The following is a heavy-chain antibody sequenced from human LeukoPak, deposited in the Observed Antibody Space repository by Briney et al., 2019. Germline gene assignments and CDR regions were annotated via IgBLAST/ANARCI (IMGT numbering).Heavy chain of an antibody. D-gene: IGHD6-13*01. V-gene: IGHV4-4*07. CDR1: GGSISSYY. J-gene: IGHJ4*02. Sequence: SETLSLTCTVSGGSISSYYWSWIRQPAGKGLEWIGRIYTSGSTNYNPSLKSRVTMSVDTSKNQFSLKLSSVTAADTAVYYCARGWSMTAAGTFDYWGQGTLVTVSS. CDR2: IYTSGST. CDR3: ARGWSMTAAGTFDY.